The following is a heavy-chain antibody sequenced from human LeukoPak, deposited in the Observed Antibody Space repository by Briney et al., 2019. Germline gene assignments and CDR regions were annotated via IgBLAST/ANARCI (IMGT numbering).Heavy chain of an antibody. J-gene: IGHJ4*02. V-gene: IGHV3-21*01. Sequence: GGSLRLSCAASGFTFSSYSMNWVRQAPGKRLEWVSSISSSSSYIYYADSVKGRFTISRDSAKNSLYLQMNSLRAEDTAVYYCARGNDNGRDYWGQGTLVTVSS. CDR1: GFTFSSYS. D-gene: IGHD3-16*01. CDR2: ISSSSSYI. CDR3: ARGNDNGRDY.